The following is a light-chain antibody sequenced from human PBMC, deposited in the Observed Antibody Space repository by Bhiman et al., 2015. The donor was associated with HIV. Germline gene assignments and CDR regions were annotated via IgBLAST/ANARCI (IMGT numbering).Light chain of an antibody. V-gene: IGLV2-14*03. Sequence: QSALTQPASVSGSPGQSITISCTGTGSDVGGYNHVSWYQQHPGKAPKLMIYDVSNRPSGVSNRFSGSKSDNTASLTISGLQAEDEADYYCSSYTTSSTYVFGTATTVTVL. CDR3: SSYTTSSTYV. CDR2: DVS. CDR1: GSDVGGYNH. J-gene: IGLJ1*01.